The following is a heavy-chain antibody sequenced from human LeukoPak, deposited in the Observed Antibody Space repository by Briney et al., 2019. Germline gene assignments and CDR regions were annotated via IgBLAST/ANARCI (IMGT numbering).Heavy chain of an antibody. CDR2: IYYSGST. V-gene: IGHV4-59*01. CDR1: GGSISSYY. J-gene: IGHJ5*02. Sequence: SETLSLTCDVSGGSISSYYWSWIRQPPGKGLEWIGYIYYSGSTNYNPSLKSRVTISVDTSKNQFSLKLSSVTAADTAVYYCARLTGTTLWFDPWGQGTLVTVSS. CDR3: ARLTGTTLWFDP. D-gene: IGHD1-20*01.